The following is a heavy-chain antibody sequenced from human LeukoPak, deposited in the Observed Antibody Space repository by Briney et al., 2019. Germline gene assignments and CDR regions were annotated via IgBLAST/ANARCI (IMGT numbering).Heavy chain of an antibody. J-gene: IGHJ6*02. CDR2: IYYSGST. CDR3: ARVSTDFWSGPSYYYYYGMDV. V-gene: IGHV4-59*01. D-gene: IGHD3-3*01. CDR1: GVSISSYY. Sequence: SETLSLTCTVSGVSISSYYWSWIRQPLGKGLEWIGYIYYSGSTNYNPSLKSRDTISVDTSKNQFSLKLSSVTAADTAVYYCARVSTDFWSGPSYYYYYGMDVWGQGTTVTVSS.